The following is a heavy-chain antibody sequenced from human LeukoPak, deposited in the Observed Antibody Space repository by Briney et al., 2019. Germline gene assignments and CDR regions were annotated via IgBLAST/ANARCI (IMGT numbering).Heavy chain of an antibody. J-gene: IGHJ4*02. V-gene: IGHV1-2*02. CDR3: ARDGVSGSYSAHDY. CDR1: GYTFTRYY. Sequence: ASVKVSCKASGYTFTRYYMHWVRQAPGQGGEWMGWINPNSGGTNYAQKFQGRVTMTRDTSISTAYMELSKLRSDDTAVYYCARDGVSGSYSAHDYWGQGTLVTVSS. D-gene: IGHD1-26*01. CDR2: INPNSGGT.